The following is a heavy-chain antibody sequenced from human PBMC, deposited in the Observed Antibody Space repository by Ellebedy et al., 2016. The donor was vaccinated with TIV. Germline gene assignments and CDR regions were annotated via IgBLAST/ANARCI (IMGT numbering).Heavy chain of an antibody. D-gene: IGHD3-9*01. J-gene: IGHJ5*02. CDR2: IYQDGSAQ. CDR3: ARRGRYCDHAVQGNSWFHL. Sequence: ESLKISCAASGFSFRSYWMSWVRQAPGKGLEWVANIYQDGSAQYYVDSVKGRFTISRDNAKNSLFLQMNSLRVEDTAVYYCARRGRYCDHAVQGNSWFHLWGRGTLVTVAP. CDR1: GFSFRSYW. V-gene: IGHV3-7*01.